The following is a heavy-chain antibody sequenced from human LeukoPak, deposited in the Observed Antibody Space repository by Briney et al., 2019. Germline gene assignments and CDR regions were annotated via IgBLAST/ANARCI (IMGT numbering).Heavy chain of an antibody. J-gene: IGHJ6*02. D-gene: IGHD3-22*01. V-gene: IGHV3-30*04. CDR1: GFTFSSYA. CDR3: ARDRITMIVVVTNSGMDV. CDR2: ISYDGSNK. Sequence: PGRSLRLSCAASGFTFSSYAMHWVRQAPGKGLEWVVVISYDGSNKYYADSVKGRFTISRDNSKNTLYLQMNSLRAEDTAVYYCARDRITMIVVVTNSGMDVWGQGTTVTVSS.